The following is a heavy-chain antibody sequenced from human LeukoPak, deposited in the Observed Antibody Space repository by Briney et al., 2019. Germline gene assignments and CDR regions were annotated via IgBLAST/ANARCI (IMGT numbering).Heavy chain of an antibody. Sequence: GGSLRLSCAASGFTFSSYGMRWVRQAPGKGLEWVAVISYDGSNKYYADSVKGRFTISRDNSKNTLYLQMNSLRAEDTAVYYCARDPGWPFDAFDIWGQGTMVTVSS. J-gene: IGHJ3*02. CDR3: ARDPGWPFDAFDI. CDR1: GFTFSSYG. D-gene: IGHD3-9*01. V-gene: IGHV3-30*03. CDR2: ISYDGSNK.